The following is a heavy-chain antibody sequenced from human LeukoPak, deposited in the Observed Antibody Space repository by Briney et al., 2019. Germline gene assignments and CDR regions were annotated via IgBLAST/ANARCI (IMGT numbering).Heavy chain of an antibody. V-gene: IGHV4-30-2*01. D-gene: IGHD2-15*01. CDR1: GVSISSGGYS. Sequence: SETLSLTCAVSGVSISSGGYSWSWIRQPPGKGLEWIGYIYHSGSTYYNPSLKSRATISVDTSKNQFSLKLSSVTAADTAVYYCARGLVVAATPKLLYGMDVWGQGTTVTVSS. J-gene: IGHJ6*02. CDR3: ARGLVVAATPKLLYGMDV. CDR2: IYHSGST.